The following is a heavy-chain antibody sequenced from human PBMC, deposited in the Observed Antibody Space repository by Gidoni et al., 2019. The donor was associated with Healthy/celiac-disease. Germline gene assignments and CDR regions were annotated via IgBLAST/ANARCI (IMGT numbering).Heavy chain of an antibody. CDR2: ISSSSSTI. CDR3: ARREQQLSAGGWIDP. CDR1: GFTFSSYS. D-gene: IGHD6-13*01. J-gene: IGHJ5*02. Sequence: EVQLVESGGGLVQPGGSLRLSCAASGFTFSSYSMNWVRQAPGKGLEWVSYISSSSSTIYYADSVKGRFTISRDNAKNSLYLQMNSLRAEDTAVYYCARREQQLSAGGWIDPWGQGTLVTVSS. V-gene: IGHV3-48*04.